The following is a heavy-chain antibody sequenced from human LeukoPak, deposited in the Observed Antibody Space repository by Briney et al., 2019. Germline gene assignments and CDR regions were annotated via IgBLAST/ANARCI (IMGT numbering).Heavy chain of an antibody. CDR1: GFTFDDYA. J-gene: IGHJ4*02. CDR2: ISWDGGST. Sequence: GGSLRLSCAASGFTFDDYAMHWVRHAPGKGLEWVSLISWDGGSTYYADSVKGRFTISRDNSKNSLYLQMNSLRAEDTALYYCAKDMTPYSSSWSDYWGQGTLVTVSS. CDR3: AKDMTPYSSSWSDY. V-gene: IGHV3-43D*03. D-gene: IGHD6-13*01.